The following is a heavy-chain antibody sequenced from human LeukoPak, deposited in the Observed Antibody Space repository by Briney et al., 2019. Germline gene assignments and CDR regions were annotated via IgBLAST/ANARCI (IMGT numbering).Heavy chain of an antibody. CDR1: GFTFSSYW. V-gene: IGHV3-7*01. Sequence: GGYLRLSCSASGFTFSSYWLSWVRQAPGKGLEWVANIKQDGREKYYVDPVKGRFTISRDNATNSLYLQMNSVRAEDTAVYYCARPGYCSGGSCYVAFDIWGQGTMVTVSS. D-gene: IGHD2-15*01. CDR2: IKQDGREK. J-gene: IGHJ3*02. CDR3: ARPGYCSGGSCYVAFDI.